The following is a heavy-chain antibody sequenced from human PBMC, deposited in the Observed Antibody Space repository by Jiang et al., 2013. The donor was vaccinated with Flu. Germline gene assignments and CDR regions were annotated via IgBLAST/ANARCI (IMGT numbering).Heavy chain of an antibody. CDR1: GGTFGGYA. D-gene: IGHD6-13*01. J-gene: IGHJ4*02. V-gene: IGHV1-69*01. CDR2: VIPDFGIT. Sequence: QSGAEVKRPGSSVKVSCKASGGTFGGYACSWVRQAPGQGLEWMGGVIPDFGITRYAQKFQDRVTITADESTSTAYMELSSLRSEDTAVYYCARDKDGGLAAAGHFDYVGPGNPGPPSP. CDR3: ARDKDGGLAAAGHFDY.